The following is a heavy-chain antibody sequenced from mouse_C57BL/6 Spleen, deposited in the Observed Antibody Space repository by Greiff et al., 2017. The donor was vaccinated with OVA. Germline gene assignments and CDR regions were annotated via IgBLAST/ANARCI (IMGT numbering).Heavy chain of an antibody. CDR2: ISSGSSTI. J-gene: IGHJ4*01. V-gene: IGHV5-17*01. Sequence: EVHLVESGGGLVKPGGSLKPSCAASGFTFSDYGMHWVRQAPEKGLEWVAYISSGSSTIYYADTVKGRFTISRDNAKNTLFLQMTSLRSEDTAMYYCAKPYYYGKGYYAMDYWGQGTSVTVSS. CDR1: GFTFSDYG. D-gene: IGHD1-1*01. CDR3: AKPYYYGKGYYAMDY.